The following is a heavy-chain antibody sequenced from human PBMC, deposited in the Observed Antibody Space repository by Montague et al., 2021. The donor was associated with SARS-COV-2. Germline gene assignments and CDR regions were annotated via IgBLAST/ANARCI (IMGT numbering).Heavy chain of an antibody. V-gene: IGHV6-1*01. Sequence: CAISGDSVSGKRAAGDYRRQTRPNGSQWLGWSYYRSRWYNDYAVSIRSRITINPDTSKNQFSLQLNSVTPEDTAVYYCARATEWRGYYYYDYRDVWGKGTTVTVSS. CDR1: GDSVSGKRAA. CDR3: ARATEWRGYYYYDYRDV. D-gene: IGHD1-14*01. J-gene: IGHJ6*03. CDR2: SYYRSRWYN.